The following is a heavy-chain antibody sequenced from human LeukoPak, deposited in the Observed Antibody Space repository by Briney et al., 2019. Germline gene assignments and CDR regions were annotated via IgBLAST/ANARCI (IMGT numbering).Heavy chain of an antibody. J-gene: IGHJ4*02. CDR3: AILNHPDGRVY. CDR2: IYAGDPDT. Sequence: GESLKISCQGSGYTFTTSWIGWVRQLPGKGLEWMAIIYAGDPDTKYSPSFQGQVSISTDRSISTAYLQWSGLKASDTAMYYCAILNHPDGRVYWGQGTLVTVSS. V-gene: IGHV5-51*01. D-gene: IGHD5-24*01. CDR1: GYTFTTSW.